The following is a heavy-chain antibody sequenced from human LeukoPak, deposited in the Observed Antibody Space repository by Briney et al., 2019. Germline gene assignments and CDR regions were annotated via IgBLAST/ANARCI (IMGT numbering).Heavy chain of an antibody. V-gene: IGHV1-2*02. Sequence: ASVTVSCKASGYTFTGYYMHWVRQAPGQGLEWMGWINPNSGGTNYAQKFQGRVTMTRDTSISTAYMELSRLRSDDTAVYYCARVYSGSPGHAFDIWGQGTMVTVSS. CDR3: ARVYSGSPGHAFDI. J-gene: IGHJ3*02. D-gene: IGHD1-26*01. CDR1: GYTFTGYY. CDR2: INPNSGGT.